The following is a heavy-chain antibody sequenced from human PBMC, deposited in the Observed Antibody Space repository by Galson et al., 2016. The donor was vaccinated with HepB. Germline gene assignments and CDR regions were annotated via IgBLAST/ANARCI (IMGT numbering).Heavy chain of an antibody. Sequence: SETLSLTCTVSGGSVSSDGYYWSWIRQPPGKRLEWIGYIYYTGSTNYNPSLKSRVTISVDTSKNQFSLKLSSVTAADTAVYYCARSPDGDILTGYLPTLLDYWGQGTLVTVSS. V-gene: IGHV4-61*08. CDR2: IYYTGST. CDR1: GGSVSSDGYY. D-gene: IGHD3-9*01. J-gene: IGHJ4*02. CDR3: ARSPDGDILTGYLPTLLDY.